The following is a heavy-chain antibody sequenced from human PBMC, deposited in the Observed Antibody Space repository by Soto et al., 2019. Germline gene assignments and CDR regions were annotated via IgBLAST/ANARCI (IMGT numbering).Heavy chain of an antibody. V-gene: IGHV4-38-2*01. D-gene: IGHD3-16*01. Sequence: PSETLSLTCAVSGYSISSGYYWGWIRQPPGKGLEWIGSIYHSGSTYYNPSLKSRVTISVDTSKNQFSLKLSSVTAADTAVYYCARGPWGGGGGYYYYGMDVWGQGTTVTASS. CDR3: ARGPWGGGGGYYYYGMDV. CDR1: GYSISSGYY. CDR2: IYHSGST. J-gene: IGHJ6*02.